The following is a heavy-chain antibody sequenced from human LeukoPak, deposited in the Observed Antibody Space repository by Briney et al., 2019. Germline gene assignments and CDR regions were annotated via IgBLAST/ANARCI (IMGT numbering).Heavy chain of an antibody. CDR2: INPSGGST. CDR3: ARDTPYGMDV. J-gene: IGHJ6*02. CDR1: GYTFTSYY. Sequence: ASVKVSCKASGYTFTSYYMLWARQAPGQGLEWMGMINPSGGSTSYAQKFQGRVTMTRDTSTSTVYMELSSLRSEDTAVYYCARDTPYGMDVWGQGTTVTVSS. V-gene: IGHV1-46*01.